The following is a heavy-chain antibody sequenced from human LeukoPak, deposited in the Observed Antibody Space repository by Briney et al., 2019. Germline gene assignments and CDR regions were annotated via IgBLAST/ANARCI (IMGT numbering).Heavy chain of an antibody. V-gene: IGHV1-69*06. J-gene: IGHJ5*02. CDR1: GGTFSSYA. D-gene: IGHD6-19*01. Sequence: SVKVSCKASGGTFSSYAISWVRQAPGQGLEWMGGIIPIFGTANYAQKFQGRVTITADKPTSTAYMELSSLRSEDTAVYYCARDGSSGWYDWFDPWGQGTLVTVSS. CDR3: ARDGSSGWYDWFDP. CDR2: IIPIFGTA.